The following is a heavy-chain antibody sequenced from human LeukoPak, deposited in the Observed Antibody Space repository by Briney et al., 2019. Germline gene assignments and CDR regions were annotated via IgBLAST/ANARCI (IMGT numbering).Heavy chain of an antibody. CDR2: ISAYNGNT. Sequence: GASVKLSCKASGYTFTSYGISWVRQAPGQGLEWMGWISAYNGNTNYAQKLQGRVTMTTDTSTSTAYMELRSLRSDDTAVYYCARLTKDYDYVWGSYRQNVNWFDPWGQGTLVTVSS. CDR1: GYTFTSYG. CDR3: ARLTKDYDYVWGSYRQNVNWFDP. V-gene: IGHV1-18*01. D-gene: IGHD3-16*02. J-gene: IGHJ5*02.